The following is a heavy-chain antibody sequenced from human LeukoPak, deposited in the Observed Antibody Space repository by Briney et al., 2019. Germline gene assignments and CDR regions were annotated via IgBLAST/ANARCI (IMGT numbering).Heavy chain of an antibody. CDR2: VYYSGST. V-gene: IGHV4-39*07. D-gene: IGHD2-15*01. Sequence: PSETLSLTCTVSGDSISSSSYYWGWIRQPPGKGPEWIGSVYYSGSTYYNPSLKSRITISVDTSKNQFSLKLTSVTTADTAVYYCARNRGFCSGGSCYGWFDPWGQGALVLVSS. J-gene: IGHJ5*02. CDR3: ARNRGFCSGGSCYGWFDP. CDR1: GDSISSSSYY.